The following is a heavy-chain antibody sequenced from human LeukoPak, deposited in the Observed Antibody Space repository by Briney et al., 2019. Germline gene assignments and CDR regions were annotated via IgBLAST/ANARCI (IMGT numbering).Heavy chain of an antibody. CDR2: INPNSGGT. CDR3: ARDRGDSSSWKKHFDY. D-gene: IGHD6-13*01. CDR1: GYTFTGYY. Sequence: ASVKVSCKASGYTFTGYYMHWVRQASGQGLEWVGWINPNSGGTNYAQKFQGRVTMTRDTSISTAYMELSRLRSDDTAVYYCARDRGDSSSWKKHFDYWGQGTLVTVSS. J-gene: IGHJ4*02. V-gene: IGHV1-2*02.